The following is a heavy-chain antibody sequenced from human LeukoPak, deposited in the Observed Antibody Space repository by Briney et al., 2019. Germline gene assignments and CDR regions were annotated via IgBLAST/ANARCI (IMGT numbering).Heavy chain of an antibody. Sequence: SVKVSCKSSGGTFSSYSISWVRQAPGQGLEWMGRIIPILGIANYAQKFQGRVTITADKSTSTAYMELSSLRSEDTAVYYCASALYYYDSSGYSLGYWGQGTLVIVSS. V-gene: IGHV1-69*02. CDR3: ASALYYYDSSGYSLGY. CDR2: IIPILGIA. D-gene: IGHD3-22*01. CDR1: GGTFSSYS. J-gene: IGHJ4*02.